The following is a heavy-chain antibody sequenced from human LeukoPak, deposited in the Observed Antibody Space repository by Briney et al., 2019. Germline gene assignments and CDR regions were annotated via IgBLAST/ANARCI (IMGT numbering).Heavy chain of an antibody. Sequence: GGSLRLSCAASGFTVSSNYMSWVRQAPGKGLEWVSVIYSGGSTYYADSVKGRFTISRDNSKNTLYLQMNSLRAEDTAVYYCARLQYYYDSSAYWCQGTLVTVSS. D-gene: IGHD3-22*01. CDR2: IYSGGST. CDR1: GFTVSSNY. J-gene: IGHJ4*02. V-gene: IGHV3-66*04. CDR3: ARLQYYYDSSAY.